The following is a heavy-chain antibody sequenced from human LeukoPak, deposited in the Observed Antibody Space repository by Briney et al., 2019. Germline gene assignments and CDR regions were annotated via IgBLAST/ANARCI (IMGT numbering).Heavy chain of an antibody. CDR2: LSGSGGAT. CDR1: EFTFSRFA. Sequence: GGSLRLSCEASEFTFSRFAMSWIRQPPGTGLEWVSTLSGSGGATYYADSVKGRFTTSRDNSKDTLYLQMDNLRADDTAVYYCGKHFGNPSFRFYYMDVWGQGTLVIVSS. V-gene: IGHV3-23*01. D-gene: IGHD3-3*02. J-gene: IGHJ6*03. CDR3: GKHFGNPSFRFYYMDV.